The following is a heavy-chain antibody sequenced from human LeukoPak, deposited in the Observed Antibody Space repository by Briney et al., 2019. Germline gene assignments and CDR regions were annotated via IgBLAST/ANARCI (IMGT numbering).Heavy chain of an antibody. CDR3: ASTYYYEYYFDY. Sequence: SETLSLTCTVSGGSISSSFYYWGWIRQPPGKGLEWIGSIYHSGSTYYNPSLKSRVTISVDTSRNQLSLNLSSVTAADTAVYYCASTYYYEYYFDYWGQGTLVTVSS. CDR1: GGSISSSFYY. J-gene: IGHJ4*02. D-gene: IGHD3-22*01. V-gene: IGHV4-39*01. CDR2: IYHSGST.